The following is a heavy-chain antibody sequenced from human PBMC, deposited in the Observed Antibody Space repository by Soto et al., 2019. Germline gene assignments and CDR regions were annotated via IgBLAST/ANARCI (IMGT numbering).Heavy chain of an antibody. V-gene: IGHV4-34*01. Sequence: SETLSLTCADYGGSLSAYYWSWIRQPPGKGLEWIGEINPSGTTNYNPSLKSRVTISVDTSKNQFSLKLSSVTAADTAVYHCALAPAAHILHWGQGTLVTDS. CDR1: GGSLSAYY. CDR3: ALAPAAHILH. CDR2: INPSGTT. J-gene: IGHJ1*01. D-gene: IGHD2-2*01.